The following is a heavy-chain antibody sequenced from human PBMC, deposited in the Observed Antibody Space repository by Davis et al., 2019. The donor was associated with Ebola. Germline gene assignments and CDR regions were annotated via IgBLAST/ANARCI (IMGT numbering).Heavy chain of an antibody. D-gene: IGHD2-15*01. CDR2: IDHSGST. Sequence: SETLSLTCAVYGGSFSGYYWSWIRQPPGKGLEWIGEIDHSGSTNYNPSLQSRVAISVDTSKNQFSLNLNSLTAADTAVYYCARSVSGGRASDYWGHGTLVTVSS. CDR1: GGSFSGYY. J-gene: IGHJ4*01. CDR3: ARSVSGGRASDY. V-gene: IGHV4-34*01.